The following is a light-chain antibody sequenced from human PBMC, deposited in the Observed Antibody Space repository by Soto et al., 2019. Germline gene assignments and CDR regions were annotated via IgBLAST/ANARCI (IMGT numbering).Light chain of an antibody. V-gene: IGLV2-18*02. CDR1: SSDVGSYNR. J-gene: IGLJ1*01. CDR3: SSYTSSSTDYV. Sequence: QSALTQPPSVSGSPGQSVTISCTGTSSDVGSYNRVSWYQQPPGTAPKLMIYEVSNRPSGVPDRFSGSKSGNTASLTISGLQAEDEADHYCSSYTSSSTDYVFGTGTKLTVL. CDR2: EVS.